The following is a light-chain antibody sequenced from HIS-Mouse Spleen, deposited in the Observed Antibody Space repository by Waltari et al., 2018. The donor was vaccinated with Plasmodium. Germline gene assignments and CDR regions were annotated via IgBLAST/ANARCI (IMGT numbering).Light chain of an antibody. CDR2: GAS. J-gene: IGKJ3*01. CDR1: QSVSSN. V-gene: IGKV3-15*01. Sequence: ELVMTQSPDTLSVSPGERAPLSCRASQSVSSNVAWYQQKPGQAPRPLIYGASTRATGIPARFSGSGSGTEFTLTISSLQSEDFAVYYCQQYNNWSFTFGPGTKVDIK. CDR3: QQYNNWSFT.